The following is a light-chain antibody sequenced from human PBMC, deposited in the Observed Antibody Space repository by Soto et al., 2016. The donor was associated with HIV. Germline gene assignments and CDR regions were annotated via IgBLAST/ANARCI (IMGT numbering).Light chain of an antibody. Sequence: SYELTQPPSVSVASGETATITCGGDNIGTKAVHWYQQRPGQAPVLVLFDDSDRPSGIPERFSGSNSGNTATLTISGTQAMDEADYYCQAWDSSTAGVVFGGGTKLTVL. CDR2: DDS. J-gene: IGLJ2*01. CDR1: NIGTKA. V-gene: IGLV3-9*01. CDR3: QAWDSSTAGVV.